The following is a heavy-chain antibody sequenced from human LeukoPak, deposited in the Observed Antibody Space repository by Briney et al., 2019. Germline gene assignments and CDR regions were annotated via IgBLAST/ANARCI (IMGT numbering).Heavy chain of an antibody. J-gene: IGHJ3*02. CDR2: IIPIFGTA. CDR3: ARDNPPRTAFDI. CDR1: GGTFSSYA. V-gene: IGHV1-69*13. Sequence: SVKVSCKASGGTFSSYAISWVRQAPGQGLEWMGGIIPIFGTANYAQKFQGRVTITADESTSTAYMELSSLRSEDTAVYYCARDNPPRTAFDIWGQGTMVTVSS.